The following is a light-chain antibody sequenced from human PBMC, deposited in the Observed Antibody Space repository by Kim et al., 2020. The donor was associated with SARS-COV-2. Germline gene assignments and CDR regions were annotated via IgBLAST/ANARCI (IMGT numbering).Light chain of an antibody. CDR2: DAS. CDR1: HDISNY. CDR3: QQYDNLPLT. V-gene: IGKV1-33*01. Sequence: DIQMTQSPSSLSASVGDRVTITCQASHDISNYLNWYQQKPGKAPKLLIYDASDLEIGVPSRFSGSGSGTDFTFTISSLQPEDFASYYCQQYDNLPLTFGGGTKVDIK. J-gene: IGKJ4*01.